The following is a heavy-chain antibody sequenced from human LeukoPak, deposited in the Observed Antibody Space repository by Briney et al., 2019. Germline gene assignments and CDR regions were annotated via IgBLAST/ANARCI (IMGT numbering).Heavy chain of an antibody. CDR2: INPNSGGT. D-gene: IGHD1/OR15-1a*01. V-gene: IGHV1-2*02. Sequence: GASVKVSCKASGYSFSHYAVSWVRQAPGLGLEWMGWINPNSGGTNYAQKFQGRVTMTRDTSISTAYMELSRLRSDDTAVYYCARSLLWERSTGPKHDFVSDDYWGQGTLVTVSS. J-gene: IGHJ4*02. CDR3: ARSLLWERSTGPKHDFVSDDY. CDR1: GYSFSHYA.